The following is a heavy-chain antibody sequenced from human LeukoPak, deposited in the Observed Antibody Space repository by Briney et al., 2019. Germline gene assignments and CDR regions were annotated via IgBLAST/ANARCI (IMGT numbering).Heavy chain of an antibody. V-gene: IGHV3-30-3*01. CDR2: ISYDGSNK. J-gene: IGHJ2*01. Sequence: PGRSLRLSCAASGFTFSSYAMHWVRQAPGKGLEWVAVISYDGSNKYYADSVKGRFTISRDNSKNALYLQMNSLRAEDTAVYYCARESTGYFDLWGRGTLVTVSS. CDR1: GFTFSSYA. CDR3: ARESTGYFDL.